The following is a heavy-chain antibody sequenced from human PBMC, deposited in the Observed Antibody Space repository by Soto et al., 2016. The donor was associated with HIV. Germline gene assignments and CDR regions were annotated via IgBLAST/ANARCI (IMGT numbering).Heavy chain of an antibody. J-gene: IGHJ6*02. CDR2: IRSKSDGGTT. CDR1: GFTFRNAW. CDR3: ATPHEYYDSSGYYYGGNYYYGLDV. V-gene: IGHV3-15*01. Sequence: EVQLVESGGGLVKPGGSLRLSCAASGFTFRNAWMTWVRQAPGKGLEWVGRIRSKSDGGTTNYAAPVKGRFTISRDDSKNTLYLQMNSLKTEDTAVYYCATPHEYYDSSGYYYGGNYYYGLDVWGQGTTVTVSS. D-gene: IGHD3-22*01.